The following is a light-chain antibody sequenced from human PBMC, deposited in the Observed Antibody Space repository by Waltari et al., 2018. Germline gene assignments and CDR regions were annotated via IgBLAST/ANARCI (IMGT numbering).Light chain of an antibody. Sequence: QSALTQPRSVSGSPGQSVTISCTGTSSDVGGYNYVSWYQQHPGKAPQLMIYDVNRRPSGVPDRFSGSKSGNTSSLTISGLQAEDEADYYCCSYAVSALRVFGGGTKLTVL. CDR3: CSYAVSALRV. V-gene: IGLV2-11*01. CDR2: DVN. J-gene: IGLJ3*02. CDR1: SSDVGGYNY.